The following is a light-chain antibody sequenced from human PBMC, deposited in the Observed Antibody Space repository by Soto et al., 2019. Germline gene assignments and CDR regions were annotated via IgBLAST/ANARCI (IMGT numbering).Light chain of an antibody. CDR1: NIGSKS. Sequence: SYELTQPPSVSVAPGQTARITCGGNNIGSKSVHWYQQRPGQAPVLVVYDDGDRPSGIPERFSGSNSGNTATLSISRVEAGDEADYYCQVWDSDSDHGVFGGGTKLTVL. V-gene: IGLV3-21*02. CDR2: DDG. J-gene: IGLJ3*02. CDR3: QVWDSDSDHGV.